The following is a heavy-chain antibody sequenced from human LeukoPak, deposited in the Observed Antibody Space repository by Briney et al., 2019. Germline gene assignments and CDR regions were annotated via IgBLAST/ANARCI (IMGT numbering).Heavy chain of an antibody. CDR2: LCGSGGST. D-gene: IGHD2-15*01. Sequence: GGSLRLSCAASGFTFSSYAMSWVRQAPGKGLEWVSALCGSGGSTYYADSVKGRFTISRDNSKNTLYLQMNSLRAEDTAVYYCAKFLGPNCSGGSCYSPFDYWGQGTLVTVSS. CDR3: AKFLGPNCSGGSCYSPFDY. CDR1: GFTFSSYA. V-gene: IGHV3-23*01. J-gene: IGHJ4*02.